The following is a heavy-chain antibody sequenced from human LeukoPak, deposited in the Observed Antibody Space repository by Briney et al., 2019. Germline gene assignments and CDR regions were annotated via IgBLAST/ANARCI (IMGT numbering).Heavy chain of an antibody. CDR3: ARVVHWAGDY. J-gene: IGHJ4*02. D-gene: IGHD3-10*01. CDR2: INSDGSST. V-gene: IGHV3-74*01. Sequence: GGSLRLSCAASGFTFSRYWMHWVRQAPGKGLVWVSRINSDGSSTSYADSVKGRFTISRDNARNTLYLQMNSLTAEDTAVYYCARVVHWAGDYWGQGTLVTVSS. CDR1: GFTFSRYW.